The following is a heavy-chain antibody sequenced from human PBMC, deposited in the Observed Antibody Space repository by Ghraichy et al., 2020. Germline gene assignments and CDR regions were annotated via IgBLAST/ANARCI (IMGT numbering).Heavy chain of an antibody. Sequence: SETLSLTCTVSGGSISSYYWSWIQQPPGKGLEWIGYIYYSGSTNYNPSLKSRVTISVDTSKNQFSLKLSSVTAADTAVYYCARSIAARPYYYYYMDVWGKGTTVTVSS. CDR3: ARSIAARPYYYYYMDV. V-gene: IGHV4-59*01. CDR2: IYYSGST. CDR1: GGSISSYY. D-gene: IGHD6-6*01. J-gene: IGHJ6*03.